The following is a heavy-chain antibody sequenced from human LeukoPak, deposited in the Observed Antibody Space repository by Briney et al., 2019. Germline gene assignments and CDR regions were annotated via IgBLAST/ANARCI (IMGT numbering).Heavy chain of an antibody. D-gene: IGHD3-3*01. CDR2: ISGSGGST. Sequence: PGGSLRLSCAASGFTFSSYAMSWVRQAPGKGLEWVSAISGSGGSTYYADSVKGRFTISRDNSKNTLYLQMNSLRAEDTAVYYCAKERLRFLEWLFQVDYRGQGTLVTVSS. J-gene: IGHJ4*02. CDR1: GFTFSSYA. V-gene: IGHV3-23*01. CDR3: AKERLRFLEWLFQVDY.